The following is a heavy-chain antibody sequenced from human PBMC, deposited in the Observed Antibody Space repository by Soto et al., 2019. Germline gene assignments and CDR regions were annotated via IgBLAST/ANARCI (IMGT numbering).Heavy chain of an antibody. Sequence: GESLKLSCKGSRYSFAGYWITWVRQKPGKGLEWMGRIDPSDSQTYYSPSFRGHVTISVTKSITTVFLQWSSLRASDTAMYYCARQIYDSDTGPNFQYYFDSWGQGTPVTVS. CDR2: IDPSDSQT. CDR3: ARQIYDSDTGPNFQYYFDS. V-gene: IGHV5-10-1*01. D-gene: IGHD3-22*01. CDR1: RYSFAGYW. J-gene: IGHJ4*02.